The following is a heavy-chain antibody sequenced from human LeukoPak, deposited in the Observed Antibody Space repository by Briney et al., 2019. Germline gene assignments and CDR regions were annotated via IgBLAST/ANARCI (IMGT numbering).Heavy chain of an antibody. V-gene: IGHV4-34*01. D-gene: IGHD2-2*01. J-gene: IGHJ4*02. CDR3: ARRYCSSTSCFKDFDY. CDR2: INHSGRT. CDR1: GGSFSGYY. Sequence: SETLSLTCAVYGGSFSGYYWSWIRQPPGKGLEWIGEINHSGRTNYNPSLKSRVTISVDTSKNQFSLKLSSVTAADTAVYYCARRYCSSTSCFKDFDYWGQGTLVTVSS.